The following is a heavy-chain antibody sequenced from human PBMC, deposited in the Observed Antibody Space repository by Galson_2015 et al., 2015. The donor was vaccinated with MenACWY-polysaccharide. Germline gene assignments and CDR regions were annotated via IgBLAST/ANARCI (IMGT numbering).Heavy chain of an antibody. J-gene: IGHJ5*02. CDR2: IWNDGNNK. D-gene: IGHD1-1*01. Sequence: LRLSCAASGFTFSNYGMHWVRQAPGKGLEWVALIWNDGNNKNYVDSVKGRFTISRDNSKNTLYLQMNSLRAEDTAVYYCARGVQLERKGRGDWFDPWGQGTLVTVSS. CDR1: GFTFSNYG. V-gene: IGHV3-33*01. CDR3: ARGVQLERKGRGDWFDP.